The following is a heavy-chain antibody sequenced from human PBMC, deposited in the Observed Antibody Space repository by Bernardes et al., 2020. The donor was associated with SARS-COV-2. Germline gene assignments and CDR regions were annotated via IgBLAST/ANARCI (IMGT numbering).Heavy chain of an antibody. CDR2: ISGSGGST. J-gene: IGHJ4*02. Sequence: GGSLRLSCAASGFTFSSYAMSWVRQAPGKGLEWVSAISGSGGSTYYADSVKGRFTISRDNSKNTLYLQMNSLRAEDTAVYYCAKDLEYSSSWYGGYFDYWGQGTLVTVSS. CDR3: AKDLEYSSSWYGGYFDY. D-gene: IGHD6-13*01. CDR1: GFTFSSYA. V-gene: IGHV3-23*01.